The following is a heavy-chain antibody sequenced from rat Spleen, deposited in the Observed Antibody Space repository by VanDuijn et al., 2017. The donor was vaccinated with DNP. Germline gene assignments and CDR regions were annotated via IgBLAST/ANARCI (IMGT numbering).Heavy chain of an antibody. CDR2: INKDSSTI. J-gene: IGHJ3*01. CDR1: GLNFNDYW. D-gene: IGHD1-11*01. Sequence: EVKLVESGGGLVQPGRSLKLPCAASGLNFNDYWMGWVRQAPGKGLEWIGEINKDSSTINYTPSLKDKFTISRDNAQNTLYLQMSKLGSEDTALYYCGRLGWHGWFGYWGQGTLVTVSS. V-gene: IGHV4-2*01. CDR3: GRLGWHGWFGY.